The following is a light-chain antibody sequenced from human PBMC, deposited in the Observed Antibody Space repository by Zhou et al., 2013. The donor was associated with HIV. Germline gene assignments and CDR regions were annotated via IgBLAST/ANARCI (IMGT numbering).Light chain of an antibody. CDR2: AAS. V-gene: IGKV1-39*01. CDR1: QSISSY. Sequence: DIQMTQSPSSLSASVGDRVTITCRASQSISSYLNWYQQKPGKAPELLIYAASTLQSGVPSRFSGSGSGTDFTLTISCLQSEDFATYYCQQYYSFPQTFGQGTKVEIK. J-gene: IGKJ1*01. CDR3: QQYYSFPQT.